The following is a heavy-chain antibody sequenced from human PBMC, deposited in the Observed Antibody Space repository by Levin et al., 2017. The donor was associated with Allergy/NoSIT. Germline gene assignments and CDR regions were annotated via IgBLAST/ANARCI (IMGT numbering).Heavy chain of an antibody. J-gene: IGHJ4*02. CDR1: GGSVSNSNW. D-gene: IGHD3-22*01. CDR3: ARGHGDYDSSGYYFDY. Sequence: SETLSLTCAVSGGSVSNSNWWSWVRQPPGKGLEWIGEIYHNGDTTYTPSLKSRVTISVDKTKNQFSLKMSSVTAADTAVYYCARGHGDYDSSGYYFDYWGQGTLVTVSS. CDR2: IYHNGDT. V-gene: IGHV4-4*02.